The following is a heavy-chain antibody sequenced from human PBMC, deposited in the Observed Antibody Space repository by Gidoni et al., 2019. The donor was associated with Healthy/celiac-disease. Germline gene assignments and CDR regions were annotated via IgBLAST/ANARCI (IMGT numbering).Heavy chain of an antibody. V-gene: IGHV4-39*01. D-gene: IGHD3-3*01. CDR2: IYDSGST. J-gene: IGHJ6*02. CDR1: GGSISSSSYY. CDR3: ASRIGDYYYYGMDV. Sequence: QLQLQESGPGLVKPSETLYLTCTVSGGSISSSSYYWGWIRRPPGKGLEWIGSIYDSGSTYYNPSLKSRVTISVDTSKNQFSLKLSSVTAADTAVYYCASRIGDYYYYGMDVWGQGTTVTVSS.